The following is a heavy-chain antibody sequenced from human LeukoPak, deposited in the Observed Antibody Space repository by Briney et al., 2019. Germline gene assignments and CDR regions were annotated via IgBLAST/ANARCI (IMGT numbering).Heavy chain of an antibody. CDR2: INAGNGNT. D-gene: IGHD4-17*01. CDR1: GYTFTSYA. Sequence: ASVKVSCKASGYTFTSYAMHWVRRATGQRLEWMGWINAGNGNTKYSQKFQGRVTITRDTSASKAYMELSSLRSEDTAVYYCAKEMTTVTTGGFDYWGQGTLVTVSS. CDR3: AKEMTTVTTGGFDY. J-gene: IGHJ4*02. V-gene: IGHV1-3*01.